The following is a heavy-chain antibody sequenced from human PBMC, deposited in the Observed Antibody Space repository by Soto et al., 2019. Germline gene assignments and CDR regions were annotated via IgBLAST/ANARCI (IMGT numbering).Heavy chain of an antibody. CDR1: GGTFSSYA. D-gene: IGHD1-1*01. J-gene: IGHJ3*02. Sequence: ASVKVSCKASGGTFSSYAISWVRQAPGQGLEWMGGIIPIFGTANYAQKFQGRVTITADESTSTAYMELSSLRSEDTAVYYCARDSFCNWNDERCAPDAFDIWGQGTMVTVSS. V-gene: IGHV1-69*13. CDR2: IIPIFGTA. CDR3: ARDSFCNWNDERCAPDAFDI.